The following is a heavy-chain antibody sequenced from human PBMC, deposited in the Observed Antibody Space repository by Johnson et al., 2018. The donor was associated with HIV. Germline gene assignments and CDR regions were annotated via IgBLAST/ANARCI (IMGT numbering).Heavy chain of an antibody. CDR2: INWNGGST. D-gene: IGHD3-22*01. V-gene: IGHV3-20*04. J-gene: IGHJ3*02. CDR1: GFTFDDYG. Sequence: VQLVESGGGVVLPGGSLRLSCAASGFTFDDYGMSWVRQAPGKGLEWVSGINWNGGSTGYADSVKGRFTISSDNAKNSLYLQMNSLRAEDTALYYCARDVRDYYDSSGYPYLDAFDIWGQGTMVTVSS. CDR3: ARDVRDYYDSSGYPYLDAFDI.